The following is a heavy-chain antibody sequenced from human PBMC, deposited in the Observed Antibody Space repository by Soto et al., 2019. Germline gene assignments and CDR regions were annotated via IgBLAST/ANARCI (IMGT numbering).Heavy chain of an antibody. J-gene: IGHJ4*02. CDR1: GGSISSGGYY. V-gene: IGHV4-31*03. CDR2: IYYSGST. CDR3: ARGSTSANYFDY. D-gene: IGHD2-2*01. Sequence: QVQLQESGPGLVKPSQTLSLTCTVSGGSISSGGYYWSWIRQHPGKGLEWIGYIYYSGSTYYNPSPKSRVTTSGGTSKNQFSLNVSSVTAAVTAVSYWARGSTSANYFDYWGQGTLVTVSS.